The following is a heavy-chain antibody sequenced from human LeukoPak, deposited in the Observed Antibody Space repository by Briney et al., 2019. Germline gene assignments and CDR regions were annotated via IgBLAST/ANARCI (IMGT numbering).Heavy chain of an antibody. CDR3: ARRSRYYYDSSGHFDP. J-gene: IGHJ5*02. V-gene: IGHV4-34*01. D-gene: IGHD3-22*01. CDR1: GGSFSGYY. Sequence: PSETLSLTCAVYGGSFSGYYWSWIRQPPGKGLEWIGEINHSGSTNYNPSLKSRVTISVDTSKNQFSLKLSSVTAADTAVYYCARRSRYYYDSSGHFDPWGQGTLVTVSS. CDR2: INHSGST.